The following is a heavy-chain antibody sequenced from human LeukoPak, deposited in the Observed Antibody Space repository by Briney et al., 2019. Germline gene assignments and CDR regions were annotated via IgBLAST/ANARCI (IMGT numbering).Heavy chain of an antibody. CDR1: GASISSYY. CDR3: ARALLWFGEPYGLDY. D-gene: IGHD3-10*01. CDR2: IYYSGST. Sequence: SETLSLTCTVSGASISSYYWSWIRQPPGKGLEWIGYIYYSGSTNYNPSLKSRVTISVDTSKNQFSLKLSSVTAADTAVYYCARALLWFGEPYGLDYWGQGTLVTVSS. J-gene: IGHJ4*02. V-gene: IGHV4-59*01.